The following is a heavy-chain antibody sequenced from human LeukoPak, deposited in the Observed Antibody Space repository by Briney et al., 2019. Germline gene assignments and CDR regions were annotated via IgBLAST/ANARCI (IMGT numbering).Heavy chain of an antibody. J-gene: IGHJ4*02. CDR2: ISYDGSNK. Sequence: QPGGSLRLSCAASGFTFSSYGMHWVRQAPGKGPEWVAVISYDGSNKYYADSVKGRFTISRDNSKNTLYLQMNSLRAEDTAVYYCAKDARMAVAGTLNYWGQGTLVTVSS. V-gene: IGHV3-30*18. CDR3: AKDARMAVAGTLNY. CDR1: GFTFSSYG. D-gene: IGHD6-19*01.